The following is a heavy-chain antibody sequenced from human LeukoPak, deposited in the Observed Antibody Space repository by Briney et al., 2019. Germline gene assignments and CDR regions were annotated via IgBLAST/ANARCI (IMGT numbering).Heavy chain of an antibody. J-gene: IGHJ4*02. CDR1: GGSISSNSYY. Sequence: PSETLSLTCTVSGGSISSNSYYWGWIRQPPGKGLEWIGSIFYSGSTYYNPSLKSRVTISVDTSKNQFSLKLSSVTAADTAVYYCARGYCTNAVCSLGPTQAWGQGTLVTVSS. CDR2: IFYSGST. CDR3: ARGYCTNAVCSLGPTQA. V-gene: IGHV4-39*07. D-gene: IGHD2-8*01.